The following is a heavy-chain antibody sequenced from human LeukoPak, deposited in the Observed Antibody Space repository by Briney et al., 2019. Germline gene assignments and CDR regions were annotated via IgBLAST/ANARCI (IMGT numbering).Heavy chain of an antibody. CDR3: ARDHYYDSSGFGVDY. CDR1: GGTFSSYA. Sequence: SVKVSCTASGGTFSSYAISWVRQAPGQGLEWMGGIIPIFGTANYAQKFQGRVTITADESTSTAYMELSSLRSEDTAVYYCARDHYYDSSGFGVDYWGQGTLFTVSS. V-gene: IGHV1-69*13. CDR2: IIPIFGTA. J-gene: IGHJ4*02. D-gene: IGHD3-22*01.